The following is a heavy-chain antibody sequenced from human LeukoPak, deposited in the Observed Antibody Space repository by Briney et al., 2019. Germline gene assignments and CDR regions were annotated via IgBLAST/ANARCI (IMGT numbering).Heavy chain of an antibody. CDR2: INPNSGGT. Sequence: ASVKVSCKASGYTFTGYCMHWVRQAPGQGPEWMAWINPNSGGTNAQKFQGRVTMTRDTSISTAYMELSRLRSDDTAVYYCARDSNYYGYYMDVWGKGTTVTISS. J-gene: IGHJ6*03. CDR1: GYTFTGYC. D-gene: IGHD3-10*01. CDR3: ARDSNYYGYYMDV. V-gene: IGHV1-2*02.